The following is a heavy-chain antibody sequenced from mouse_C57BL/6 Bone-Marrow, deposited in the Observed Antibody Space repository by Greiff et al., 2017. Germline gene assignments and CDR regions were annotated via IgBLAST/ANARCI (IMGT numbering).Heavy chain of an antibody. CDR1: GFNIKDDY. J-gene: IGHJ3*01. Sequence: ESGAELVRPGASVKLSCTASGFNIKDDYMHWVKQRPEQGLEWIGWIDPENGDTEYASKFQGKATITADTSSNTAYLQLSSLTSEDTAVYYCTTFIYDGYYWFAYWGQGTLVTVSA. D-gene: IGHD2-3*01. V-gene: IGHV14-4*01. CDR2: IDPENGDT. CDR3: TTFIYDGYYWFAY.